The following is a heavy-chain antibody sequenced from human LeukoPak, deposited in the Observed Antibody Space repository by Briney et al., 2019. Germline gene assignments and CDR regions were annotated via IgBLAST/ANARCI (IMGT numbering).Heavy chain of an antibody. CDR3: ARDSYGDYAQDY. CDR1: GFTFTTYS. D-gene: IGHD4-17*01. CDR2: ISSSGSSI. V-gene: IGHV3-21*06. J-gene: IGHJ4*02. Sequence: GGSLRLSCAASGFTFTTYSMNWVRQAPGKGLEWVSSISSSGSSIHYADSVKGRFTISRDNAENSLYLQMSSLRAEDMAVYYCARDSYGDYAQDYWGQGTLVTVSS.